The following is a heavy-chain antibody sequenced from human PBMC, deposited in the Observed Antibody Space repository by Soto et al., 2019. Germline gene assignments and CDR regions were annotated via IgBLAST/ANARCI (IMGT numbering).Heavy chain of an antibody. CDR1: SGSISSYY. D-gene: IGHD2-21*02. J-gene: IGHJ4*02. Sequence: PSETLSLTCTVSSGSISSYYWSWIRQPPGKGLEWIGYIYYSGSTNYNPSLKSRVTISVDTSKNQFSLKLSSVTAADTAVYYCARACGGDCYFDYWGQGTLVTVSS. V-gene: IGHV4-59*01. CDR2: IYYSGST. CDR3: ARACGGDCYFDY.